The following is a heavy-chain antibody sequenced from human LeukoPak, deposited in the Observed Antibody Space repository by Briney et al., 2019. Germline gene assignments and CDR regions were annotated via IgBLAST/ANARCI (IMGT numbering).Heavy chain of an antibody. CDR1: GFTFSNAW. V-gene: IGHV3-15*01. J-gene: IGHJ4*02. CDR2: IKSKIDGGTT. CDR3: TTDPQTENDY. Sequence: PGGSLRLSCAASGFTFSNAWMSWVRQAPGKGLEWVGRIKSKIDGGTTDYAAPVKGRFTISRDDSKNTLYLQMNSLKTEDTAVYFCTTDPQTENDYWGQGTLVTVSS.